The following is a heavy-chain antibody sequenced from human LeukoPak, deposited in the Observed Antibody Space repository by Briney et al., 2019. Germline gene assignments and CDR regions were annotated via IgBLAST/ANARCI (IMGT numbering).Heavy chain of an antibody. J-gene: IGHJ4*02. CDR2: IYTSGST. Sequence: SETLSLTCTVSGGSISNYYWSWIRQPAGKGLEWIGRIYTSGSTNYNPSPKSRITMSVDTSKNQFSLKLSSVTAADTAVYYCARDSSRTFDYWGQGTLVTVSP. CDR3: ARDSSRTFDY. V-gene: IGHV4-4*07. D-gene: IGHD2-2*01. CDR1: GGSISNYY.